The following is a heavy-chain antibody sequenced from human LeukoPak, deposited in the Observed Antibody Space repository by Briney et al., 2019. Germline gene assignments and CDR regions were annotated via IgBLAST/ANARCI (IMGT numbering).Heavy chain of an antibody. V-gene: IGHV1-18*01. J-gene: IGHJ5*02. D-gene: IGHD3-3*01. CDR2: ISAYNGNT. CDR1: GYTFTSYG. CDR3: ARVRDYDFWSGPKSVDP. Sequence: ASVKVSCKASGYTFTSYGISWVRQAPGQGLEWMGWISAYNGNTNYAQKLQGRVTMTTDTSTRTAYMALRSLRSDDTAVYYCARVRDYDFWSGPKSVDPWGQGTLVTVYS.